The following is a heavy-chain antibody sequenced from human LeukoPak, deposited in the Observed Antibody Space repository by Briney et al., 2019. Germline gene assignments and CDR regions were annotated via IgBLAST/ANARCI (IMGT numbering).Heavy chain of an antibody. CDR3: ARDSLGGSYPVIDY. Sequence: GRSLRLSCAASGFTFSSYGMHWVRQAPGKGLEWVAVIWYDGSNKYYADSVKGRFTISRDNSKNTLYLQMNSLRAEDTAVYYCARDSLGGSYPVIDYWGQGTLFTVSS. CDR2: IWYDGSNK. D-gene: IGHD1-26*01. V-gene: IGHV3-33*01. CDR1: GFTFSSYG. J-gene: IGHJ4*02.